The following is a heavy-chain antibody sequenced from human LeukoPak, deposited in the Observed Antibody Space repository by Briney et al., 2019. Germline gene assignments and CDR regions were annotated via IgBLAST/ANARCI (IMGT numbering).Heavy chain of an antibody. D-gene: IGHD5-18*01. V-gene: IGHV1-18*01. CDR3: ARDDGYSYRKGVDRFDY. Sequence: GASVKVSCKASGYTLMSYGISWVRQAPGQGLEWMGWMSGYDGNTNYAQKLQGRVAMTRDTSTNTADMDLRSLRSDDTAVYYCARDDGYSYRKGVDRFDYWGQGTLVTVSS. CDR1: GYTLMSYG. J-gene: IGHJ4*02. CDR2: MSGYDGNT.